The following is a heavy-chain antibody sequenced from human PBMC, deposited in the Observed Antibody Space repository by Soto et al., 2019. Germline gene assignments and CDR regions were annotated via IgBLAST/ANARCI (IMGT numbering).Heavy chain of an antibody. J-gene: IGHJ2*01. CDR2: IKQDGSAN. CDR1: GFTFSSYW. CDR3: ARVHYDFWSGYFEGGSLDL. V-gene: IGHV3-7*01. D-gene: IGHD3-3*01. Sequence: VQLVESGGGLVQPGGSLRLSCAASGFTFSSYWMSWVRQAPGKGLEWVANIKQDGSANYYVDSVKGRFTISRDTRTNSLYLQMHSLGAEDTAVYCCARVHYDFWSGYFEGGSLDLLVRGTLVTVSS.